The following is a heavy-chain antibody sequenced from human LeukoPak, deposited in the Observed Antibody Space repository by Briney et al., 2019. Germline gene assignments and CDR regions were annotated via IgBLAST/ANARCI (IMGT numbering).Heavy chain of an antibody. V-gene: IGHV4-34*01. J-gene: IGHJ5*02. CDR3: ARRFAALPTAGYSSGWYEGTWFDP. D-gene: IGHD6-19*01. Sequence: SETLSLTCAVSGGSFSGYYWSWIRQPPGKGLEWIGEINHSGSTNYNPSLKSRVTISVDTSKNQFSLKLSSVTAADTAVYYCARRFAALPTAGYSSGWYEGTWFDPWGQGTLVTVSS. CDR2: INHSGST. CDR1: GGSFSGYY.